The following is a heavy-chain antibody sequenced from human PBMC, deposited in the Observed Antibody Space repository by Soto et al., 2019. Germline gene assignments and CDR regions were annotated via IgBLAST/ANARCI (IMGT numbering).Heavy chain of an antibody. J-gene: IGHJ4*02. V-gene: IGHV1-46*01. CDR1: GDGLASYY. Sequence: GTAAEVTWEECGDGLASYYMRWVRQAHGQGLEWMGIINPSGGSTSYAQKFQGRVTMTRDTSTSTVYMELSSLRSEDTAVYYCARIRDGYFFDYWGQGTLGTVSS. D-gene: IGHD5-12*01. CDR2: INPSGGST. CDR3: ARIRDGYFFDY.